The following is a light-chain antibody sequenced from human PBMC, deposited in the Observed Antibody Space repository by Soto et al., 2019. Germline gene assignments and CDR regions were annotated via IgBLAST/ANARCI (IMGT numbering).Light chain of an antibody. V-gene: IGKV1-5*01. Sequence: DIPMTQSPSTLSASVGDRVTIPCRASQSISSWLAWYQQKPGKAPKLLIYDASSLESGVPSRFSGSGSGTEFTLTISSLQPDDFATYYCQQYNSYSPTFGQGTNV. CDR3: QQYNSYSPT. CDR1: QSISSW. J-gene: IGKJ1*01. CDR2: DAS.